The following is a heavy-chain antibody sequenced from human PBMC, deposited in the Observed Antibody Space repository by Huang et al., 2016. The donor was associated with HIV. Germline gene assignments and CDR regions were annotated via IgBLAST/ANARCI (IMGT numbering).Heavy chain of an antibody. CDR1: GYTFTNYD. CDR2: MNPKSGNV. D-gene: IGHD3-10*01. J-gene: IGHJ3*01. V-gene: IGHV1-8*01. CDR3: ARGFGINYNHEAFDV. Sequence: QIQLAQSGAEVKKPGASVKVSCTASGYTFTNYDINWVRQASGQGVEWMGGMNPKSGNVGYTKKFQGRVAILRNSSINTSYLEVTSLTSEDTAVYYCARGFGINYNHEAFDVWGQGTMVTVSS.